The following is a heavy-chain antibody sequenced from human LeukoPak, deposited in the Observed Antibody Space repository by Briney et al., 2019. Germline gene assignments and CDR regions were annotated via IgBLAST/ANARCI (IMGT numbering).Heavy chain of an antibody. D-gene: IGHD4-17*01. CDR1: GASVSSGSYY. J-gene: IGHJ4*02. CDR2: IYYSGST. V-gene: IGHV4-61*01. Sequence: SETLSLTCNVSGASVSSGSYYWSWIRQPPGKGLEWIGYIYYSGSTNYNPSLKSRVTISVDTSKNQFSLKLSSVTAADTAVYYCARGDYGDALDYWGQGTLVTVSS. CDR3: ARGDYGDALDY.